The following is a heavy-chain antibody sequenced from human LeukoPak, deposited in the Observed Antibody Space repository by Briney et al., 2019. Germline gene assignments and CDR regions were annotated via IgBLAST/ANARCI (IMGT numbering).Heavy chain of an antibody. CDR3: AKGTVAPYYFDY. Sequence: GGSLRLSCAASGFTFSTYAMSWVRQAPGRGLEWVSAISGSSDTTYYADSVKGRFTISRDNSKNTLYLQMNSLRAEDTAVYYCAKGTVAPYYFDYWGQGTLVTVSS. J-gene: IGHJ4*02. V-gene: IGHV3-23*01. CDR1: GFTFSTYA. CDR2: ISGSSDTT. D-gene: IGHD2-8*02.